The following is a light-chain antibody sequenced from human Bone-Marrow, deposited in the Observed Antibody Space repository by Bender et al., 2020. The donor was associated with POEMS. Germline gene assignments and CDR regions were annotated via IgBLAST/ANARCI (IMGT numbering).Light chain of an antibody. Sequence: QSVLTQPPSVSGTPGQRVTISCSGSGSNIGGYPVNWYQQLPGTAPRILIYTNNERPSGVPDRFSGSKSGTSASLAITRLPSDDEAIYFCVAWDASLNGWVFGGGTKLTVL. CDR2: TNN. J-gene: IGLJ3*02. CDR3: VAWDASLNGWV. V-gene: IGLV1-44*01. CDR1: GSNIGGYP.